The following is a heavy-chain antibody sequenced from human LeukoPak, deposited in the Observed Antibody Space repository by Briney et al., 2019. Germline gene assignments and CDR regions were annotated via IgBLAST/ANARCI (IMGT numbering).Heavy chain of an antibody. CDR2: IYSGGST. CDR3: TREAGATDY. CDR1: GFTFSSYA. V-gene: IGHV3-66*01. Sequence: PGGSLRLSCAASGFTFSSYAMSWVRQAPGKGLEWVSIIYSGGSTYYADSVKGRFTISRDNSKNMLYLQMNSLRAEDTALYYCTREAGATDYWGQGTLVTVSS. J-gene: IGHJ4*02. D-gene: IGHD1-26*01.